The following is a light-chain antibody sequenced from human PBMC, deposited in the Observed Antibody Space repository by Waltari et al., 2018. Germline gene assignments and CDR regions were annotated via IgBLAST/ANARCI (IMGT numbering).Light chain of an antibody. CDR2: GAS. J-gene: IGKJ4*01. CDR3: QQYGSSPPLT. Sequence: EIVLTQSPGTLSLSPGERATLSCRASQRVSSSYLAWYQQKPGQAPMLLIYGASSRATGIPDRFSGIGSGTDFTLTISRLEPEDFAVYYCQQYGSSPPLTFGGGTKVEIK. CDR1: QRVSSSY. V-gene: IGKV3-20*01.